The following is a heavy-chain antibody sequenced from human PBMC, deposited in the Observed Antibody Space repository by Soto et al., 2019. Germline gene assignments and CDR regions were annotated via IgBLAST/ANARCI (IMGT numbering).Heavy chain of an antibody. J-gene: IGHJ6*03. V-gene: IGHV4-59*08. CDR2: IYYSGST. CDR3: ARIPHYDFWSGYLFGPTPPDYYYYMDF. D-gene: IGHD3-3*01. CDR1: GGSISSYY. Sequence: SETLSLTCTVSGGSISSYYWSWIRQPPGKGLEWIGYIYYSGSTNYNPSLKSRVTISVDTSKNQFSLKLSSVTAADTAVYYCARIPHYDFWSGYLFGPTPPDYYYYMDFWGKGTTVTVSS.